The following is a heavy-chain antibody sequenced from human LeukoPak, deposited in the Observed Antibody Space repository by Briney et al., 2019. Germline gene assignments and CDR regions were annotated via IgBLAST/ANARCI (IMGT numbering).Heavy chain of an antibody. Sequence: ASVKDSCKASGYTFTSYDINWVRQATGQGLEWMGWMNPNSGNTGYAQKFQGRVTMTRNTPISTAYMELSSLRSEDTAVYYCARGVRLSCYSCRYYYYYMDVWGKGTTVTVSS. CDR1: GYTFTSYD. CDR3: ARGVRLSCYSCRYYYYYMDV. CDR2: MNPNSGNT. D-gene: IGHD2-15*01. J-gene: IGHJ6*03. V-gene: IGHV1-8*01.